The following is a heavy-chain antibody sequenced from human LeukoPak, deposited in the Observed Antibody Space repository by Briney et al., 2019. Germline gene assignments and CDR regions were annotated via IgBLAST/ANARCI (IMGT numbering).Heavy chain of an antibody. CDR1: GFTFSSYS. CDR3: ARRGDANWFDP. V-gene: IGHV3-21*01. D-gene: IGHD2-21*02. Sequence: GGSLRLSCAASGFTFSSYSMNWARQAPGKGLGWVSSISSSSSYIYYADSVKGRFTISRDNAKNSLYLQMNSLRAEDTAVYYCARRGDANWFDPWGQGTLVTVSS. J-gene: IGHJ5*02. CDR2: ISSSSSYI.